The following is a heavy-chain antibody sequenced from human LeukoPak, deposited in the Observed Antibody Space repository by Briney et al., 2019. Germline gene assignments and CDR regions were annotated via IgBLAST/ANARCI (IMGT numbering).Heavy chain of an antibody. J-gene: IGHJ4*02. Sequence: GGSLRLSCVASGFIVSSNYMSWVRQAPGKGLEWVSVIYSGGRTYYADSVKGRFTISRGNSKSTLYLQMNSLRAEDTAVYYCARGDVYFDYWGQGTLVTVSS. V-gene: IGHV3-53*01. CDR3: ARGDVYFDY. CDR1: GFIVSSNY. CDR2: IYSGGRT. D-gene: IGHD2-21*02.